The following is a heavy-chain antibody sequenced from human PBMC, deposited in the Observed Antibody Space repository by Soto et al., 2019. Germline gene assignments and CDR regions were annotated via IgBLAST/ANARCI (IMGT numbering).Heavy chain of an antibody. J-gene: IGHJ6*02. Sequence: GASVKVSCKASGGTFSSYAISWVRQAPGQGLEWMGGIIPIFGTANYAQKFQGRVTITADESTSTAYMELSSLRSEDTAVYYCARDPRGYSGYVNGMDVWGQGTTVTVSS. V-gene: IGHV1-69*13. CDR3: ARDPRGYSGYVNGMDV. CDR2: IIPIFGTA. D-gene: IGHD5-12*01. CDR1: GGTFSSYA.